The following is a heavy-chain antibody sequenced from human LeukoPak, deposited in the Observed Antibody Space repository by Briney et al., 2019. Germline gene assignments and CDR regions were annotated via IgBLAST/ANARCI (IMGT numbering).Heavy chain of an antibody. Sequence: GGSLRLSCAVSGFTFSSYSMNWVRQAPGKGLEWVSYISSSSSNIYNADTVKGRFTISRNNAKNSRYLQMNRLRAEDTAVYYCGRGGGYSGSFYDAFDIWGQGTMVTVSS. CDR3: GRGGGYSGSFYDAFDI. CDR2: ISSSSSNI. V-gene: IGHV3-48*01. CDR1: GFTFSSYS. J-gene: IGHJ3*02. D-gene: IGHD1-26*01.